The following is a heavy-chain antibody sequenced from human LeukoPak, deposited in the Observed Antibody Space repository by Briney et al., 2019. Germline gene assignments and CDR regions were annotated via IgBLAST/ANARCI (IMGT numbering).Heavy chain of an antibody. J-gene: IGHJ4*02. D-gene: IGHD5-18*01. CDR2: IRYDGRNR. CDR3: AKLRESGYSYGSFDY. V-gene: IGHV3-30*02. CDR1: GFTFNNYN. Sequence: GGSLRLSCAASGFTFNNYNMNGVRQAPGKGLEGVAFIRYDGRNRYYADSVKGRFTASRDNSKNTVHLQMDSLRTEDTGVYYCAKLRESGYSYGSFDYWGQGALVTVSS.